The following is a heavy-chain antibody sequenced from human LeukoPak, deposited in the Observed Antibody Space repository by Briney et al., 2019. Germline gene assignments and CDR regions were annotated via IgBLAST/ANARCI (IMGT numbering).Heavy chain of an antibody. D-gene: IGHD6-13*01. V-gene: IGHV1-69*13. J-gene: IGHJ4*02. Sequence: GASVKVSCKASGGTFSSYAISWVRQAPGQGLEWMGGIIPIFGTANYAQKFQGRVTITADESTSTAYMELSSLRSEDTAVYYCARVGYSSSWPDFDYWGQGTLVTVSS. CDR2: IIPIFGTA. CDR1: GGTFSSYA. CDR3: ARVGYSSSWPDFDY.